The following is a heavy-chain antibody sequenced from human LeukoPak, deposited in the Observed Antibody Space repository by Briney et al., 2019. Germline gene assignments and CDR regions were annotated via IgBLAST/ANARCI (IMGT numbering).Heavy chain of an antibody. CDR2: FDPEDGET. D-gene: IGHD6-13*01. CDR3: ATVGSWYYPWFDP. CDR1: GYTLTELS. Sequence: ASVKVSCKVSGYTLTELSMHWVRQAPGKGLEWMGGFDPEDGETIYAQEFQGRVTMTEDTSTDTAYMELSSLRSEDTAVYYCATVGSWYYPWFDPWGQGTLVTVSS. V-gene: IGHV1-24*01. J-gene: IGHJ5*02.